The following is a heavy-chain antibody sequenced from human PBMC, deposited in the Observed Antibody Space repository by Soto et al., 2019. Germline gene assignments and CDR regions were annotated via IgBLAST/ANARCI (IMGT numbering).Heavy chain of an antibody. D-gene: IGHD3-16*01. J-gene: IGHJ6*02. V-gene: IGHV4-30-4*01. CDR3: ASASLYGMDV. CDR1: GGSISSGYYY. Sequence: PSETLSLTCSVSGGSISSGYYYWSWIRQPPGKGLEWIGNIYYSGNTYYNPSLKSRLIISIDTSKNQFSLKVCSVTAADTAVYYSASASLYGMDVWGQGTTVTVSS. CDR2: IYYSGNT.